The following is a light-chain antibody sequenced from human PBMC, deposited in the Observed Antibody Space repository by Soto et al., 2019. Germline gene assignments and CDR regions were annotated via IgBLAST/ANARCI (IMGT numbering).Light chain of an antibody. CDR1: SSNIGSNT. CDR2: NNY. J-gene: IGLJ2*01. V-gene: IGLV1-44*01. Sequence: QSVLTQPPSASGTPGQRVTISCSGGSSNIGSNTVNWYQKFPGTAPKLLIYNNYQRPSGVPDRFSGSKSGTSASLAVSGLQSEDEAEYYCAAWDDSLNGHVAFGGGTKLTVL. CDR3: AAWDDSLNGHVA.